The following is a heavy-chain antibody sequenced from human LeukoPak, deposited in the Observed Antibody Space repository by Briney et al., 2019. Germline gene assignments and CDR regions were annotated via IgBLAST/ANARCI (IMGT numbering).Heavy chain of an antibody. D-gene: IGHD5-24*01. CDR3: ATTRTLRDGYNLHF. CDR2: VNPNSGDT. CDR1: GYTFTDYY. J-gene: IGHJ4*02. Sequence: DSVKVSCKTAGYTFTDYYIHWVRQVPGQGLEWMGWVNPNSGDTDYAKKFQGRVTMTSDTSISTAYMDLSRLRSDDTAVYYCATTRTLRDGYNLHFWGQGTLVTVSS. V-gene: IGHV1-2*02.